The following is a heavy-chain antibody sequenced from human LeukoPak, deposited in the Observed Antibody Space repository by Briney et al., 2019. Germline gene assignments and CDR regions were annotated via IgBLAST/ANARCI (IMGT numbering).Heavy chain of an antibody. CDR3: ARAYYYDSSGNGYYFDY. CDR2: ISGSASSI. CDR1: GFTFSSYA. D-gene: IGHD3-22*01. Sequence: GGSLGLPCAASGFTFSSYAMSWVRQAPAKGLEWVSTISGSASSIYYADSVKGRFTISRDNSKNTLYLQMNSLRAEDTTLYYCARAYYYDSSGNGYYFDYWGQGTLVTVSS. J-gene: IGHJ4*02. V-gene: IGHV3-23*01.